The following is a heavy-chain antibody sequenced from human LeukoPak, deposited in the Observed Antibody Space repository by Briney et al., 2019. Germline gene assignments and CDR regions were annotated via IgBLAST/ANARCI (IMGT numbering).Heavy chain of an antibody. Sequence: PSQTLSLTCTVSGGSISSGSYYWSWIRQPAGKGLEWIGRIYTSGSTNYNPSLKSRVTISVDTSKNQFSLKLSSVTAADTAVYYCARHRQKYQLLDEDYYYYYYMDVWGKGTTVTISS. V-gene: IGHV4-61*02. CDR3: ARHRQKYQLLDEDYYYYYYMDV. CDR2: IYTSGST. J-gene: IGHJ6*03. D-gene: IGHD2-2*01. CDR1: GGSISSGSYY.